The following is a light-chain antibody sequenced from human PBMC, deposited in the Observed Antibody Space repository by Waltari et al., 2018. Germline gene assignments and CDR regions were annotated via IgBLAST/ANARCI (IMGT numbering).Light chain of an antibody. V-gene: IGKV3-11*01. Sequence: IVLTQSPATLSLSPGERASLSCRAGQSVSSYLAWYQQKPGQAPRLLIYDASNRATGIPARFSGSGSGTDFTLTISSLEPEDFAVYYCQQRSNWPPLTFGGGTKVEIK. J-gene: IGKJ4*01. CDR2: DAS. CDR3: QQRSNWPPLT. CDR1: QSVSSY.